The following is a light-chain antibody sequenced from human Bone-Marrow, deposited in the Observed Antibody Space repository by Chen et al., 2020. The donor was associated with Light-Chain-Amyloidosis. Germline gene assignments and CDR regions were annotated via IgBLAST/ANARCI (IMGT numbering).Light chain of an antibody. V-gene: IGLV3-25*03. J-gene: IGLJ2*01. Sequence: SYELTQPPSVSVSPGQTARITCSGDDLPTKYAYWYQQKPGQAPVLVIHSDSERPSGISERFSVSSSGTKATLTISGVQAEDEADYHCQSADSSGTYEVIFGGGTKLTVL. CDR1: DLPTKY. CDR3: QSADSSGTYEVI. CDR2: SDS.